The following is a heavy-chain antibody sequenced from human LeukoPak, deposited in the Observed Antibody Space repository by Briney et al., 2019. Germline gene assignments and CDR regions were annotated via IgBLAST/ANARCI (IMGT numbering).Heavy chain of an antibody. Sequence: GESLKISCKGSGYSFTSYWIGWVRQMPGKGLEWMGIIYPGDSDTRYSPSFQGQVTISADKSISTAYLQWSSLKASDTAMYYWXXXXGLXXVQYCSGGSCYSHDAFDIWGQGTMVTVSS. CDR2: IYPGDSDT. D-gene: IGHD2-15*01. V-gene: IGHV5-51*01. J-gene: IGHJ3*02. CDR3: XXXXGLXXVQYCSGGSCYSHDAFDI. CDR1: GYSFTSYW.